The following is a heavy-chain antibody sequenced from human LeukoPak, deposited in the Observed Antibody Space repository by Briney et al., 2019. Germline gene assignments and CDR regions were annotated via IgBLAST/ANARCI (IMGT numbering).Heavy chain of an antibody. D-gene: IGHD2-2*01. V-gene: IGHV1-69*04. J-gene: IGHJ5*02. Sequence: GSSVKVSCTASGGTFSSYAISWVRQAPGQGLEWMGRIIPILGIANYAQKFQGRVTITADKSTSTAYMELSSLRSEDTAVYYCARDRLGYCSSTSCQEAYNWFDPWGQGTLVTVSS. CDR2: IIPILGIA. CDR3: ARDRLGYCSSTSCQEAYNWFDP. CDR1: GGTFSSYA.